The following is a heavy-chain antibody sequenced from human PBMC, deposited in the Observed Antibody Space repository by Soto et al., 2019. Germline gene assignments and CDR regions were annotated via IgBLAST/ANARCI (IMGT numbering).Heavy chain of an antibody. CDR2: ISATGTTI. Sequence: EVQLVESGGSLVQPGGSLRLSCAASGFILSTYSINWVRQAPGKGLEWVSYISATGTTIRYADSVRGRFTISRDNANXXLXXXXXXXXXXXXXXXYCARDMNYWGRGTLVTVSS. CDR1: GFILSTYS. D-gene: IGHD2-21*01. V-gene: IGHV3-48*01. J-gene: IGHJ4*02. CDR3: ARDMNY.